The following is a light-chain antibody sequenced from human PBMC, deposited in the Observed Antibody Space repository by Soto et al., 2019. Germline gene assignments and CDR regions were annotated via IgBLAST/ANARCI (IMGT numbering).Light chain of an antibody. CDR1: SFDVGGYNY. V-gene: IGLV2-8*01. Sequence: QSVLTQPPSASGSPGQSVTISCTGTSFDVGGYNYVSWYQQHPGKAPKLMIYEVTKRPSGVPDRFSGSKSGNTASLTVSGLQAEDEADYYCQSYDSSLSGYVFGTGTKLTVL. CDR3: QSYDSSLSGYV. CDR2: EVT. J-gene: IGLJ1*01.